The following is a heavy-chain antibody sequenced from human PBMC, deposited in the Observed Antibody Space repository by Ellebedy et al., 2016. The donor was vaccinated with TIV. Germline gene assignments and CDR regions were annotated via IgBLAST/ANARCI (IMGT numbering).Heavy chain of an antibody. CDR1: GYTFSRHG. Sequence: AASVKVSCKPSGYTFSRHGLNWVRQAPGQGLEWMGWISTYSGNTKYAQKFQGRVTMTTDTSTGTAYMELRSLTSDDTAVDYGAREADSDALDIWGQGTMVIVSS. V-gene: IGHV1-18*01. D-gene: IGHD2-15*01. CDR2: ISTYSGNT. J-gene: IGHJ3*02. CDR3: AREADSDALDI.